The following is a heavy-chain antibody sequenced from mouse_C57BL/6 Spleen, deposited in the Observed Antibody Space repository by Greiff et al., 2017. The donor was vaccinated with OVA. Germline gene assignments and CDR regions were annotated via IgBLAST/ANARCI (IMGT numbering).Heavy chain of an antibody. CDR1: GYSITSGYY. V-gene: IGHV3-6*01. D-gene: IGHD2-3*01. CDR3: ARAGDGYYLDY. Sequence: EVKLQESGPGLVKPSQSLSLTCSVTGYSITSGYYWNWIRQFPGNKLEWMGYISYDGSNNYNPSLKNRISITRDTSKNQFFLKLNSVTTEDTATYYCARAGDGYYLDYWGQGTTLTVSS. J-gene: IGHJ2*01. CDR2: ISYDGSN.